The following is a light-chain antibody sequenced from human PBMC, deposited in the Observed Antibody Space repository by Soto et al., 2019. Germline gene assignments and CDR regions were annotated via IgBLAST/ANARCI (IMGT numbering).Light chain of an antibody. V-gene: IGLV2-14*03. Sequence: QSALTQPASVSGSPGQSITISCTGTSSDVGGYNYVSWYQHHPGKAPKLMIYAVSNRPSGVSNRFSGSKSGNTASLTISGLQAEDEADYYCNSYTTSKWVCGGGTQLTVL. CDR1: SSDVGGYNY. CDR3: NSYTTSKWV. J-gene: IGLJ3*02. CDR2: AVS.